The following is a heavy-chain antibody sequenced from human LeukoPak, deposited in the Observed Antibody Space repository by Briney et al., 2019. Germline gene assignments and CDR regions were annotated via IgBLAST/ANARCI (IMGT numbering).Heavy chain of an antibody. V-gene: IGHV3-7*04. D-gene: IGHD2-2*01. CDR2: IKQDGSEK. Sequence: GGSLRHSCAPSGFTYSSYGMIWLRQAPGKGLEWVANIKQDGSEKYYVDSVKGRFTISRDNAKNSLYLQMNSLRAEDTAVYYCARAVVPAAMLYYYYYYMDVWGKGTTVTVSS. CDR3: ARAVVPAAMLYYYYYYMDV. CDR1: GFTYSSYG. J-gene: IGHJ6*03.